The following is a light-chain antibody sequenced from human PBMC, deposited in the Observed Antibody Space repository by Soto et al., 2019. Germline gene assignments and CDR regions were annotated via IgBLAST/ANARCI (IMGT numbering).Light chain of an antibody. J-gene: IGKJ2*01. Sequence: EIVLTQSPGTLSLSPGERVTLSCRASQSVSSSYLAWYPQKPGQAPRLLIYGASRRATGIPDRFSGSGSGTDFTLTISRLEPEDFAVYYCQQYGSSPPYTFGQGTKLEIK. CDR3: QQYGSSPPYT. V-gene: IGKV3-20*01. CDR1: QSVSSSY. CDR2: GAS.